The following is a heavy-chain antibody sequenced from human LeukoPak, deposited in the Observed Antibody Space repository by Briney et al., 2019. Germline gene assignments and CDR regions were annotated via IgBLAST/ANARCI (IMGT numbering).Heavy chain of an antibody. CDR1: GYTFTGYY. Sequence: ASVKVSCKASGYTFTGYYMHWVRQAPGQGLEWMGRINPNSGGTNHAQKFQGRVTMTRDTSISTAYMELSRLRSEDTAVYYCARATWYGGNPSGAFDIWGQGTMVTVSS. CDR3: ARATWYGGNPSGAFDI. J-gene: IGHJ3*02. V-gene: IGHV1-2*06. CDR2: INPNSGGT. D-gene: IGHD4/OR15-4a*01.